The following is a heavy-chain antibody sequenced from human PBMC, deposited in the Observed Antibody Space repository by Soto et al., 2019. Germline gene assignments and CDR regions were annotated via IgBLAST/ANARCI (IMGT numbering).Heavy chain of an antibody. V-gene: IGHV3-30*18. CDR2: ISYDGSKK. CDR3: AKSTGSYSRGAFDI. D-gene: IGHD1-26*01. CDR1: GFTFSSYG. J-gene: IGHJ3*02. Sequence: QVQLVESGGGVVQPGRSLRLSCAASGFTFSSYGMHWVRQAPGKGLEWVAVISYDGSKKYYADSVKGRFTISRDNSKNTLYLHMNSLRAEDTAVYYCAKSTGSYSRGAFDIWGQGTMVTVSS.